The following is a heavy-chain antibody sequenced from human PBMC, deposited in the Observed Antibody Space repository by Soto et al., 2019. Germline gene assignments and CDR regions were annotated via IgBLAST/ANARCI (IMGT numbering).Heavy chain of an antibody. V-gene: IGHV3-11*01. CDR2: ISSSGSTI. J-gene: IGHJ6*02. CDR1: GFTFSDYY. CDR3: ASSRGYCTNGVCYAYYYGMDV. Sequence: PVGSLRLSCAASGFTFSDYYMSWIRQAPGKGLEWVSYISSSGSTIYYADSVKGRFTISRDNAKNSLYLQMNSLRAEDTAVYYCASSRGYCTNGVCYAYYYGMDVWGQGTTVTVSS. D-gene: IGHD2-8*01.